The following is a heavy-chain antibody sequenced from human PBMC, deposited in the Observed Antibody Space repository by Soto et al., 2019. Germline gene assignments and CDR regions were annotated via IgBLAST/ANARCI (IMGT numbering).Heavy chain of an antibody. CDR3: ARADCSSTSCYDPYFDD. V-gene: IGHV1-2*04. Sequence: ASVKVSCKASGYTFTGYYMHWVRQAPGQGLEWMGWINPNSGGTNYAQKFQGWVTMTRDTSISTAYMELSRLRSDDTAVYYCARADCSSTSCYDPYFDDWGQGTLVTVSS. J-gene: IGHJ4*02. D-gene: IGHD2-2*01. CDR2: INPNSGGT. CDR1: GYTFTGYY.